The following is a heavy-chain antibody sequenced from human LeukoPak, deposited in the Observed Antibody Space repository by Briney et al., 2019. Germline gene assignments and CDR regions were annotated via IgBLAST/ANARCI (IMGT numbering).Heavy chain of an antibody. D-gene: IGHD4-11*01. V-gene: IGHV3-33*01. CDR2: IWYDGRTK. CDR3: AREGGDDYSLDY. J-gene: IGHJ4*02. Sequence: GGSLRLSCAASGFTFSSYGMHWVRQAPGKGLEWVAVIWYDGRTKYYADSVKGRFTISRDDSKNTLYQQMNSLGAEDTALYYCAREGGDDYSLDYWGQGTLVTVSS. CDR1: GFTFSSYG.